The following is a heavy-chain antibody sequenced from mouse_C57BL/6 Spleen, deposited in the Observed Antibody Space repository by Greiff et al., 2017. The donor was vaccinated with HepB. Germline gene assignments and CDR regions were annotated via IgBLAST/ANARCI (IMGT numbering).Heavy chain of an antibody. CDR2: IYPGSGST. CDR1: GYTFTSYW. J-gene: IGHJ4*01. V-gene: IGHV1-55*01. Sequence: QVQLQQPGAELVKPGASVKMSCKASGYTFTSYWITWVKQRPGQGLEWIGDIYPGSGSTNYNEKFKSKATLTVDTSSSTAYMQLSSLTSEDSAVYYCARYDYDRSYDAMDYWGQGTSVTVSS. D-gene: IGHD2-4*01. CDR3: ARYDYDRSYDAMDY.